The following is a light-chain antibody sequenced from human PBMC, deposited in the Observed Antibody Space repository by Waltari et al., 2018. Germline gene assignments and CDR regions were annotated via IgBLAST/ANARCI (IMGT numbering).Light chain of an antibody. Sequence: DIVMTPSPDSLAVSLGERATIHCKSRQTVLSNSNNKTYLTWFQQKPGQPPKVLLYWASTRESGVPDRFSGSGSETDVTLAISSLQAEDVAIYYCHQHFSTPFTFGPGTKVELK. CDR1: QTVLSNSNNKTY. CDR3: HQHFSTPFT. J-gene: IGKJ3*01. V-gene: IGKV4-1*01. CDR2: WAS.